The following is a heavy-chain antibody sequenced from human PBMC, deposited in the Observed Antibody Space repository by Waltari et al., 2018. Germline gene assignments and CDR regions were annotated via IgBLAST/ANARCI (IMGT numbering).Heavy chain of an antibody. D-gene: IGHD3-16*01. V-gene: IGHV1-69*05. CDR2: IIPIFGTA. J-gene: IGHJ4*02. CDR1: GVTFSSYA. CDR3: ARVGFWGY. Sequence: QVQLVQSGAEVKKPGSSVKVSCKASGVTFSSYAISGVRRAPGQGLEWMGGIIPIFGTANYAQKCQGRVTITTDESTSTAYMELSSLRSEDTAVYYCARVGFWGYWGQGTLVTVSS.